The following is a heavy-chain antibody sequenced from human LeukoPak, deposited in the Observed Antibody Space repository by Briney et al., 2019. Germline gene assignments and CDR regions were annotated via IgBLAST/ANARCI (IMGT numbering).Heavy chain of an antibody. V-gene: IGHV3-15*01. Sequence: NPGGSLRLSCAASGFTFSNAWMSWVRQAPGKGLEWVGRIKSKTDGGTTDYAAPVKGRFTISRDDSKNTLYLQMNSLKTEDTAVYYCTTDLVDGYNQLRVDYWGQGTLVTVSS. D-gene: IGHD5-24*01. CDR1: GFTFSNAW. J-gene: IGHJ4*02. CDR3: TTDLVDGYNQLRVDY. CDR2: IKSKTDGGTT.